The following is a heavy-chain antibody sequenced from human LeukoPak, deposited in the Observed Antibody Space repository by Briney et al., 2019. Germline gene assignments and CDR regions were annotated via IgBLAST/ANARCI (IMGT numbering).Heavy chain of an antibody. CDR1: GFTFSSYA. Sequence: GSLRLSCAASGFTFSSYAMSWVRQPPGKGLEWIGEISHSGSTNYNPSLKSRVTISVDTSKNQFSLKLSSVTAADTAVYYCAYGNPGDYWGQGTLVTVSS. J-gene: IGHJ4*02. CDR3: AYGNPGDY. D-gene: IGHD3-10*01. CDR2: ISHSGST. V-gene: IGHV4-34*08.